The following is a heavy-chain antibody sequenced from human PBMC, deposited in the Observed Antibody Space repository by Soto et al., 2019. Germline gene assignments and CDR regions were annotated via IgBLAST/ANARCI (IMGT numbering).Heavy chain of an antibody. D-gene: IGHD3-3*02. CDR1: GGSINTYY. J-gene: IGHJ5*02. CDR3: ARDFSFIFDDFEDMRWKFDP. V-gene: IGHV4-4*07. CDR2: VYTTGST. Sequence: PSETLSLTCTVTGGSINTYYWSWIRQSAGKGLEWIGRVYTTGSTNYNPSLKSRVTISVDTSRNQFSLSLRSVTAADTAVYYCARDFSFIFDDFEDMRWKFDPWGQGTLVTVSS.